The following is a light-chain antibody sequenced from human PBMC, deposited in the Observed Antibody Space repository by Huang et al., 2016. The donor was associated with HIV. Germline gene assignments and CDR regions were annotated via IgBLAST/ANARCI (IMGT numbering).Light chain of an antibody. J-gene: IGKJ1*01. CDR1: QSINSW. CDR3: QQYDSYPWT. V-gene: IGKV1-5*01. CDR2: DAS. Sequence: DIQMTQSPSTLSASIGDRVTITGRASQSINSWLAWYQQKPGKAPKLLIYDASSLQSGVPSRFSGSESGTEFTLTVTSLQPDDFATYYCQQYDSYPWTFGQGTTVEIQ.